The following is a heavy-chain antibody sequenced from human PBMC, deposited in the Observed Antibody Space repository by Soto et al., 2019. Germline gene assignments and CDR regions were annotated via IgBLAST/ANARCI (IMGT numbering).Heavy chain of an antibody. Sequence: GGSLRLSCAASGFTVSSNYMSWVRQAPGKGLEWVSVIYSGGSTYYADSVKGRFTISRDNSKNTLYLQMNSLRAEDTAVYYCARGYYGSGSLPLFDYWGQGTLVTVSS. V-gene: IGHV3-53*01. CDR3: ARGYYGSGSLPLFDY. CDR1: GFTVSSNY. CDR2: IYSGGST. D-gene: IGHD3-10*01. J-gene: IGHJ4*02.